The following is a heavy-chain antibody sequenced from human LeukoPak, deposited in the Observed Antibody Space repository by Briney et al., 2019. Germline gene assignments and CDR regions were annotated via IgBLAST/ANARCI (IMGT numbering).Heavy chain of an antibody. CDR1: GWSFSDYS. D-gene: IGHD5-12*01. CDR2: ISPKSGGT. V-gene: IGHV1-2*02. CDR3: ARDSNSSGYGWYYYGLDV. Sequence: GAGVNVSCKGSGWSFSDYSFSWVRDAPGPGNGWMGWISPKSGGTNYAQKFQGRRTMTRDTSISTAYMELSRLRSDNTAVYYCARDSNSSGYGWYYYGLDVWGQGTTVTVSS. J-gene: IGHJ6*02.